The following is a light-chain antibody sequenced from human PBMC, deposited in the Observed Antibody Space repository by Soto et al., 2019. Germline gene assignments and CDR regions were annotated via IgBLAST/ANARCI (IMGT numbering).Light chain of an antibody. Sequence: QSALTQPPSVSGSPGQSVTISCTGTSRDVGAYNYVSWYQKYPGKAPKLMIHEVNQRTSGVPARFSGSKSGNTASLTVYGLQTEDEADYYCSAFAATNTFEVLFGGGTKLTVL. CDR2: EVN. J-gene: IGLJ3*02. CDR1: SRDVGAYNY. V-gene: IGLV2-8*01. CDR3: SAFAATNTFEVL.